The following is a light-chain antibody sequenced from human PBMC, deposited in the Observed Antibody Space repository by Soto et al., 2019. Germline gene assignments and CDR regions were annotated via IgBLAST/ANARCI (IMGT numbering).Light chain of an antibody. Sequence: QSALTQPRSLSGSPGQSVTISCTGTSSDVGGYNYVSWYQQHPDKAPKLMIYDVSKRPSGVPDRFSGSKSGNTASLTISGLQAEDEADYYCCSYAGSNTLVFGGLTKLTVL. CDR2: DVS. J-gene: IGLJ2*01. CDR1: SSDVGGYNY. V-gene: IGLV2-11*01. CDR3: CSYAGSNTLV.